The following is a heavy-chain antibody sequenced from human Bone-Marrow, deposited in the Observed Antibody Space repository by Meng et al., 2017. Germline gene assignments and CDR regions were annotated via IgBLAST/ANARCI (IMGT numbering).Heavy chain of an antibody. CDR1: GFSLSTSGVG. J-gene: IGHJ5*02. Sequence: QIPLKGSGPPLVKPTQTLTLTCTCSGFSLSTSGVGVGWIRQPPGKALEWLALIYWDDDKRYSPSLKSRLTITKDTSKNQVVLTMTNMDPVDTATYYCAHRGGGDWFDPWGQGTLVTVSS. CDR2: IYWDDDK. CDR3: AHRGGGDWFDP. V-gene: IGHV2-5*02. D-gene: IGHD2-15*01.